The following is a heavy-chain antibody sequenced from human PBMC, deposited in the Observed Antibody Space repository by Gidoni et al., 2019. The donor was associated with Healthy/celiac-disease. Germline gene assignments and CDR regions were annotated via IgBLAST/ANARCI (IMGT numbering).Heavy chain of an antibody. J-gene: IGHJ6*03. Sequence: QVQLQESGPGLVKPSQTLSLTCTVSGGPISRGGYYWSWIRQHPGKGLEWIGYIYYSGSTYYNPSLKSRVTISVDTSKNQFSLKLSSVTAADTAVYYCKGEAYNWNDGAYYYYYMDVWGKGTTVTVSS. CDR2: IYYSGST. D-gene: IGHD1-1*01. V-gene: IGHV4-31*03. CDR3: KGEAYNWNDGAYYYYYMDV. CDR1: GGPISRGGYY.